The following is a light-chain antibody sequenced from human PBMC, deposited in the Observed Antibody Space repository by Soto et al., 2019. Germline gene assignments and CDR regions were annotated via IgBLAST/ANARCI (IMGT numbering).Light chain of an antibody. Sequence: EIQETVAPSTLPASIGERVIITFRASQSIDRWLAWYQQRPGKAPKILIYHASSLETGVPSRFSGSGSGTEFTLTISSLQPDDFATYYCQHSNSYGTFGQRSKVDIK. J-gene: IGKJ1*01. CDR2: HAS. CDR1: QSIDRW. CDR3: QHSNSYGT. V-gene: IGKV1-5*01.